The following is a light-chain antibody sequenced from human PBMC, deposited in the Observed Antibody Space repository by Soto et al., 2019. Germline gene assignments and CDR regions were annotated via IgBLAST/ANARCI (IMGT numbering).Light chain of an antibody. CDR1: QSVDSNL. J-gene: IGKJ1*01. CDR3: QQYGGSPQA. V-gene: IGKV3-20*01. Sequence: EIVLTQSPCTLSLSPGERATLSCRASQSVDSNLLAWYQQKPGQAPRLLIYDASRRATGIPDRFSGSGFGTDFTLTISRLEPEDFAVYYCQQYGGSPQAFGQGTKVDIK. CDR2: DAS.